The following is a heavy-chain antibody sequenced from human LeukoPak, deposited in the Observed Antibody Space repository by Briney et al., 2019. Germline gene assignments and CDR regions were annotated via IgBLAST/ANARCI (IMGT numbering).Heavy chain of an antibody. V-gene: IGHV4-59*01. CDR2: IYYSGNT. Sequence: SETLSLTCTVAGDSINSYYWSWIRQPPGKGLEWIGYIYYSGNTNYNPSLKSRVTMSVDTSKNHFSLNLKSVTSADTAVYHCARGPLTIFGASYVGWFDPWGQGILVTVSS. J-gene: IGHJ5*02. CDR3: ARGPLTIFGASYVGWFDP. CDR1: GDSINSYY. D-gene: IGHD3-3*01.